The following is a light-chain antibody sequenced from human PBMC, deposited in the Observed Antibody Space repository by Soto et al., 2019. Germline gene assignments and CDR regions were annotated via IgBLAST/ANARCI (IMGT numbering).Light chain of an antibody. CDR3: QQSYSTPPT. V-gene: IGKV1-39*01. J-gene: IGKJ1*01. CDR2: AAS. Sequence: DIQMTHAPSSLSASVGDRVTITCRAGHTINNYLNWYQQRPGKAPKLLIYAASSLQSGVPSRFRGSRSGTDVTLTITSLQPEDFATYFFQQSYSTPPTFGQGTNVEIK. CDR1: HTINNY.